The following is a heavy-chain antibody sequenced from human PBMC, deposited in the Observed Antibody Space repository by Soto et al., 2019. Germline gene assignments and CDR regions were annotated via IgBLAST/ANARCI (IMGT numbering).Heavy chain of an antibody. CDR1: GGSISSSSYY. CDR2: IYYSGST. Sequence: SETLSLTCTVSGGSISSSSYYWGWIRQPPGKGREWIGSIYYSGSTYYNPSLKSRGTISVDTSKNQFSLKLSSVTAADTAVYYCARHYLGDTYYYDSSGTYFDYWGQGTLVTVSS. D-gene: IGHD3-22*01. J-gene: IGHJ4*02. CDR3: ARHYLGDTYYYDSSGTYFDY. V-gene: IGHV4-39*01.